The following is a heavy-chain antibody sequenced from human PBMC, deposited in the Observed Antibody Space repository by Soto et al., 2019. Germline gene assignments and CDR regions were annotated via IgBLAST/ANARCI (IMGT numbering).Heavy chain of an antibody. V-gene: IGHV3-7*01. J-gene: IGHJ4*02. CDR3: ARDRGSALDYGEYPYYFDY. Sequence: GGSLRLSCAASGFTFSSYWMSWVRQAPGKELEWVANIKQDGSEKYYVDSVKGRFTISRDNAKNSLYLQMNSLRAEDTAVYYCARDRGSALDYGEYPYYFDYWGQGTLVTVSS. D-gene: IGHD4-17*01. CDR1: GFTFSSYW. CDR2: IKQDGSEK.